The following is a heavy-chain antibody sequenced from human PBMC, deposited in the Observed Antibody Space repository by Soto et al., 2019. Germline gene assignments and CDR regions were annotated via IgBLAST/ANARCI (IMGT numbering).Heavy chain of an antibody. D-gene: IGHD2-15*01. Sequence: QVPLVQSGAEVKKPGASVKVSCKASGYTFTSYDINWVRQATGQGLEWMGWMNPNSGNTGYAQKFQGRVTMTRNTSISTAYMELSSLRSEDTAVYYCARGFDCSGGSCYSRAFDIWGQGTMVTVSS. V-gene: IGHV1-8*01. J-gene: IGHJ3*02. CDR3: ARGFDCSGGSCYSRAFDI. CDR1: GYTFTSYD. CDR2: MNPNSGNT.